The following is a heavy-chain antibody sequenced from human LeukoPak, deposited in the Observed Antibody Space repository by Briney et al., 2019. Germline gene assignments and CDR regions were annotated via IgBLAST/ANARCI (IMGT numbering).Heavy chain of an antibody. V-gene: IGHV1-69*04. CDR1: GGTFSSYA. J-gene: IGHJ6*02. D-gene: IGHD5-12*01. Sequence: ASVKVSCKASGGTFSSYAISWVRQAPGQGLEWMGRIIPILGIANYAQKFQGRVTITADKSTSTAYMELSSLRSEDTAVYYCARDIGVDIVATEHYYYYYGMDVWGQGTTVTVSS. CDR2: IIPILGIA. CDR3: ARDIGVDIVATEHYYYYYGMDV.